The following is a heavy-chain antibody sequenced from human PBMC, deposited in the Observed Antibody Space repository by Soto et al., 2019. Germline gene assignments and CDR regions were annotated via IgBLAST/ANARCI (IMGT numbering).Heavy chain of an antibody. CDR3: ARDLGYCSGGSCYSYDAFDI. Sequence: PAETLSLTCTVSGGSISSGDYYWSWIRQPPGKGLEWIGYIYYSGSTYYNPSLKSRVTISIDTSKNQLSLKLRSVTAADTAVYYCARDLGYCSGGSCYSYDAFDIWGQGTMVTVSS. V-gene: IGHV4-30-4*01. CDR1: GGSISSGDYY. D-gene: IGHD2-15*01. J-gene: IGHJ3*02. CDR2: IYYSGST.